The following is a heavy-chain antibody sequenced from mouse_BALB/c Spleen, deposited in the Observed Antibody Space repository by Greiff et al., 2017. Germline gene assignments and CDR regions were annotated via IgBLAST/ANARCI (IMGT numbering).Heavy chain of an antibody. V-gene: IGHV1-54*01. J-gene: IGHJ4*01. Sequence: QVQLQQPGAELVRPGTSVKVSCKASGYAFTNYLIEWVKQRPGQGLEWIGVINPGSGGTNYNEKFKGKATLTADKSSSTAYMQLSSLTSDDSAVYFCASTTVVAYYAMDYWGQGTSVTVSS. CDR3: ASTTVVAYYAMDY. CDR1: GYAFTNYL. D-gene: IGHD1-1*01. CDR2: INPGSGGT.